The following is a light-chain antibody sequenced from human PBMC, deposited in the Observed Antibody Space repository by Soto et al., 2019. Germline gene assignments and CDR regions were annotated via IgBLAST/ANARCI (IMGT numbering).Light chain of an antibody. CDR1: QGIRND. CDR2: AAS. CDR3: LQHNGYALYT. V-gene: IGKV1-17*01. J-gene: IGKJ2*01. Sequence: DIQMTQSPSSLSASVGDRVTITCRASQGIRNDLGWYQQKPGKAPKRLIYAASNLQSGVPPRFSDSGSGTEFTLTINSLQPEDSATYYCLQHNGYALYTFGQGTKLEIK.